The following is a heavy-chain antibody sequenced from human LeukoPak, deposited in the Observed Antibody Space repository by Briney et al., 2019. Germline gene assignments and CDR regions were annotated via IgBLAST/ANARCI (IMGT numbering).Heavy chain of an antibody. CDR2: FDPEDGET. Sequence: ASVKVSCKVSGYTLTELSMHWVRQAPGKGLEWMGGFDPEDGETIYAQKFQGRVTMTTDASTSTAYMELRSLRSDDTAVYYCARDRGNYDSSDPLDYWGQGTLVTVSS. CDR3: ARDRGNYDSSDPLDY. J-gene: IGHJ4*02. D-gene: IGHD3-22*01. CDR1: GYTLTELS. V-gene: IGHV1-24*01.